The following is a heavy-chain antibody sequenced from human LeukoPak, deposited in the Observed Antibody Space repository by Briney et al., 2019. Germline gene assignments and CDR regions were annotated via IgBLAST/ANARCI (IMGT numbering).Heavy chain of an antibody. CDR1: GFTFSSYT. J-gene: IGHJ4*02. CDR3: AREGPRGNSQFDY. D-gene: IGHD2/OR15-2a*01. CDR2: IWYDGSNK. V-gene: IGHV3-33*08. Sequence: GGSLRLSCAASGFTFSSYTMSWVRQAPGKGLEWVALIWYDGSNKYYTDSVKGRLTISRDNSKNTLYLQMNSLRAEDTAIYYCAREGPRGNSQFDYWGQGTLVTVSS.